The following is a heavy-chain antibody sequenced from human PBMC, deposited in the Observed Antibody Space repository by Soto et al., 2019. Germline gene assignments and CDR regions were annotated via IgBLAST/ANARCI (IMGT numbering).Heavy chain of an antibody. CDR2: IYSGGST. D-gene: IGHD6-13*01. CDR1: GFTVSSNY. V-gene: IGHV3-66*01. CDR3: ASRHGYSSSHRPSDY. J-gene: IGHJ4*02. Sequence: EVQLVESGGGLVQPGGSLRLSCAASGFTVSSNYMSWVRQAPGKGLEWVSVIYSGGSTYYADSVKGRFTISRDNSKNTLYLQMNSLRAEDTAVYYCASRHGYSSSHRPSDYWGQGTLVTVSS.